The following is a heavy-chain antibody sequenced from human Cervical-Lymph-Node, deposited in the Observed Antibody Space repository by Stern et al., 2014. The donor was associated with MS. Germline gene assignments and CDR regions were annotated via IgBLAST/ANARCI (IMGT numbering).Heavy chain of an antibody. CDR3: ARMGDSSGYGFDY. D-gene: IGHD3-22*01. V-gene: IGHV2-70*04. CDR1: GFSLSTSGMR. CDR2: LDWDDDK. Sequence: QITLKESVPALVKPTQTLTLTCTFSGFSLSTSGMRVSWIRQPPGKALEWLARLDWDDDKFYSTSLKTRLTISKDTSKNQVVLTMTNMDPVDTATYYCARMGDSSGYGFDYWGQGTLVTVSS. J-gene: IGHJ4*02.